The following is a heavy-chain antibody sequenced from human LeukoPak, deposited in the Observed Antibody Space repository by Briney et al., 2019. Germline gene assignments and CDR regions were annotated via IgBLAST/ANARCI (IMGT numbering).Heavy chain of an antibody. D-gene: IGHD3-16*01. CDR3: ARDQGGGLDAFDI. J-gene: IGHJ3*02. Sequence: GGSLRLSCAASGFTFGSYSMNWVRQAPGKGLEWVSSISTSSSYIYYADSAKGRFTISRDNAKNSLYLQMNSLRAEDTAVYYCARDQGGGLDAFDIWGQGTMVTVSS. CDR1: GFTFGSYS. CDR2: ISTSSSYI. V-gene: IGHV3-21*01.